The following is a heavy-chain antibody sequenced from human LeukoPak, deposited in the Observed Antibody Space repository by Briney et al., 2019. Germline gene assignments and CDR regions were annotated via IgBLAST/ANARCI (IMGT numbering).Heavy chain of an antibody. J-gene: IGHJ3*02. Sequence: ASVKVSCKASGYTFSDYYLHWVRQAPGQGLEWMGWINPNSGDTNYLRKFQDRVTMTGDMSISTAYMELNRLRSDDAAIYYCARGPPSNTLTIFGVVIAAFDIWGQGTMVTVSS. D-gene: IGHD3-3*01. CDR2: INPNSGDT. CDR1: GYTFSDYY. CDR3: ARGPPSNTLTIFGVVIAAFDI. V-gene: IGHV1-2*02.